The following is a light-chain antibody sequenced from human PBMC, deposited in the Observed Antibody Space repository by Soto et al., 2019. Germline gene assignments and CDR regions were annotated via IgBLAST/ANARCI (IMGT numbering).Light chain of an antibody. J-gene: IGLJ2*01. CDR2: STT. CDR1: TEAVTSGYY. CDR3: LLFYGDGVV. V-gene: IGLV7-43*01. Sequence: QTVVTQEPSLTVSPGGTVTLTCASSTEAVTSGYYPNWFQQKPGQPPRALIYSTTYKHSWTPARFSGSLLGGKAALTLSGVQPEDEADYYCLLFYGDGVVFGGGTKLTVL.